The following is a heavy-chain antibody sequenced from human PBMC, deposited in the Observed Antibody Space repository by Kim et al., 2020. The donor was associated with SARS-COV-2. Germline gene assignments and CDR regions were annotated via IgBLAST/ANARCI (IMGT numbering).Heavy chain of an antibody. V-gene: IGHV4-59*01. CDR3: ARERGWSGAAFDI. J-gene: IGHJ3*02. D-gene: IGHD2-15*01. CDR1: GGSISSYY. CDR2: IYYSGST. Sequence: SETLSLTCTVSGGSISSYYWSWIRQPPGKGLEWIGYIYYSGSTNYNPSLKSRVTISVDTSKNQFSLKLSSVTAADTAVYYCARERGWSGAAFDIWGQGTMVTVSS.